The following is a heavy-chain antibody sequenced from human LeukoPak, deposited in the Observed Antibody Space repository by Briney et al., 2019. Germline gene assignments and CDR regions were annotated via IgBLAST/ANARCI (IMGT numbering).Heavy chain of an antibody. J-gene: IGHJ5*02. CDR1: GGSISSYY. CDR3: ARGTAAGPGDNWFDP. Sequence: PSETLSLTCTVSGGSISSYYWSWIRQPPGKGLEWIGYIYYSGSTNYNPSLKSRVTISVDTSKNQFSLELSSVTAADTAVYYCARGTAAGPGDNWFDPWGQGTLVTVSS. D-gene: IGHD6-13*01. CDR2: IYYSGST. V-gene: IGHV4-59*01.